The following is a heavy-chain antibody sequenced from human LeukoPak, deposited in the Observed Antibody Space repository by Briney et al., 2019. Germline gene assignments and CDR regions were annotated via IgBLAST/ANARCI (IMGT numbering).Heavy chain of an antibody. CDR3: AKGTAVAGTAYYFDY. CDR1: GFTFSSYA. Sequence: GGSLRLSCAASGFTFSSYAMSWVRQAPGKGLEWVSAISGSGGSTYYADSVKGRFTISRDNSKNTLYLQMNSLRAEDTAVYYCAKGTAVAGTAYYFDYWGQGALVTVSS. V-gene: IGHV3-23*01. D-gene: IGHD6-19*01. J-gene: IGHJ4*02. CDR2: ISGSGGST.